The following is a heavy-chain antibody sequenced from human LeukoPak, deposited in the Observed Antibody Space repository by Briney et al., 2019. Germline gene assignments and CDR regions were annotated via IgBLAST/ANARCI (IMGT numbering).Heavy chain of an antibody. Sequence: PSETLSLTCTVSGYSISSSYYWGWIRQPPGKGLEWIGSIYYSGSTYYNPSLKSRVTISVDTSKNQFSLKLSSVTAADTAVYYCARVAYYYGSGSWFDPWGQGTLVTVSS. CDR2: IYYSGST. CDR1: GYSISSSYY. D-gene: IGHD3-10*01. J-gene: IGHJ5*02. V-gene: IGHV4-38-2*02. CDR3: ARVAYYYGSGSWFDP.